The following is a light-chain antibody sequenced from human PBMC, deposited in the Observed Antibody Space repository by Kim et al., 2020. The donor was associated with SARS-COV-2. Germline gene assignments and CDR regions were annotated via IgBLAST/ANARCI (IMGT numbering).Light chain of an antibody. CDR2: DVS. CDR3: SSYTTSSTLEV. CDR1: NNDVGDYNY. V-gene: IGLV2-14*01. Sequence: QSALTQPASVSGSPGQSITISCTGTNNDVGDYNYVSWYQQHPAKAPKLIIYDVSSRPSGVSNRFSGSKSGNTASLTISGLQAEDEADYYCSSYTTSSTLEVFGGATKVTVL. J-gene: IGLJ3*02.